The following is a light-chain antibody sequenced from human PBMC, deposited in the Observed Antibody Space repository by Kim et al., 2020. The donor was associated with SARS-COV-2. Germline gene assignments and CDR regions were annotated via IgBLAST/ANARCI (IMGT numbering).Light chain of an antibody. J-gene: IGLJ3*02. CDR1: SSNIGNNA. V-gene: IGLV1-36*01. CDR3: AAWDDRLNGWV. Sequence: RQRVTISCSGSSSNIGNNAVNWYQQLPGKAPKLLIYYDDLRPSGVSDRFSGSKSGTSASLAISGLQSEDETDYYCAAWDDRLNGWVFGGGTQLTVL. CDR2: YDD.